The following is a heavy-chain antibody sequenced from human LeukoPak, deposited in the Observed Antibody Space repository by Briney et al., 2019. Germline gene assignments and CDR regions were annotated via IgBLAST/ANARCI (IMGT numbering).Heavy chain of an antibody. V-gene: IGHV1-2*02. Sequence: ASVKVSCKASGYTFSDSSIHWVRQAPGQGLEWMGWINPNSGGTNYAQKFQGRVTMTRDTSISTAYMELSRLRSDDTAVYYCARVFGSSGWWVYFDYWGQGTLVTVSS. D-gene: IGHD6-19*01. CDR1: GYTFSDSS. J-gene: IGHJ4*02. CDR3: ARVFGSSGWWVYFDY. CDR2: INPNSGGT.